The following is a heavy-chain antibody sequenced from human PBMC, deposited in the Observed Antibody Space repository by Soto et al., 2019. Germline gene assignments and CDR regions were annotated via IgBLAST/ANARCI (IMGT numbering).Heavy chain of an antibody. CDR1: GGSISSYY. D-gene: IGHD3-10*01. Sequence: QVQLQESGPGLVKPSETLSLTCTVSGGSISSYYWSWIRQPPGKGLEWIGYIYYSGSTNYNPSLKGRVPISVDTSKNQFSLKLNSMTAADTAVYYCARHNYGSGSTYFDYWGQGTLVTVSS. CDR2: IYYSGST. J-gene: IGHJ4*02. V-gene: IGHV4-59*08. CDR3: ARHNYGSGSTYFDY.